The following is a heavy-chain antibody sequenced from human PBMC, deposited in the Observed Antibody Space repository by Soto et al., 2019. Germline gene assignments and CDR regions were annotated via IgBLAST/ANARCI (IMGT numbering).Heavy chain of an antibody. CDR3: AREPSIAARYYYYGMDV. D-gene: IGHD6-6*01. CDR1: GDSVSSNSAA. J-gene: IGHJ6*02. V-gene: IGHV6-1*01. CDR2: TYYRSKWYN. Sequence: SQTLSLTCAISGDSVSSNSAAWNWIRQSPSRGLEWLGGTYYRSKWYNDYAVSVKSRITINPDTSKNQFSLQLNSVTPEDTAVYYCAREPSIAARYYYYGMDVWGQGTTVTVSS.